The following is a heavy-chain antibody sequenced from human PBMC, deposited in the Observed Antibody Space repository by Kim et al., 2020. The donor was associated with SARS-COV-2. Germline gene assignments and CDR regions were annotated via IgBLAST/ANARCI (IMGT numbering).Heavy chain of an antibody. V-gene: IGHV3-49*03. D-gene: IGHD3-9*01. Sequence: GGSLRLSCTGSGFTFGDYTLTWFRQTPEKGLEWVGYIRDRGFGGTTNYAASVKGRFTIARDDYKSVVYLQMDSLKSEDTGVYYCSAGRNYDLPTGFYTRFEHWGQGTLVTVSS. CDR2: IRDRGFGGTT. J-gene: IGHJ4*02. CDR1: GFTFGDYT. CDR3: SAGRNYDLPTGFYTRFEH.